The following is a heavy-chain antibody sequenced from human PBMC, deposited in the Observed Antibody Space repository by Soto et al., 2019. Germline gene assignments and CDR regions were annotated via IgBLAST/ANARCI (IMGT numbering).Heavy chain of an antibody. CDR1: GGSISSSSYY. Sequence: SETLSLTCTVSGGSISSSSYYWGWIRQPPGKGLEWIGSIYYSGSTYYNPSLKSRVTISVDTSKNQFSLKLSSVTAADTAVYYCASYSSSTHFDYWGQGNLVTVS. D-gene: IGHD6-6*01. CDR2: IYYSGST. CDR3: ASYSSSTHFDY. J-gene: IGHJ4*02. V-gene: IGHV4-39*01.